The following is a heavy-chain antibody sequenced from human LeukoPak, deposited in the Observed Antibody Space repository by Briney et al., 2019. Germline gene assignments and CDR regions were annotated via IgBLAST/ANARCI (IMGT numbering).Heavy chain of an antibody. CDR3: AKSTSPIPRGSFDY. J-gene: IGHJ4*02. D-gene: IGHD2-15*01. CDR2: ISWNSGSI. CDR1: GFTFDDYA. V-gene: IGHV3-9*01. Sequence: PGRSLRLSCAASGFTFDDYAMHWVRQAPGKGLEWVSGISWNSGSIGYADSVKGRFTISRDNAKNSLYLQMNSLRAEDTALYYCAKSTSPIPRGSFDYWGQGTLVTVSS.